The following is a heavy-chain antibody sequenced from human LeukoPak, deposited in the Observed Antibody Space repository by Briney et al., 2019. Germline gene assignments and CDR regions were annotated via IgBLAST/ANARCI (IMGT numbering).Heavy chain of an antibody. CDR2: ISSSSSTI. CDR3: ARTLYSGNSYYMDV. Sequence: GGSLRLSCAASGFTFSSYSMNSVRQAPGKGLEWVSYISSSSSTIYNADTVKGRFTISRDNAKNSLYLQMYSLRAEDTAVYYCARTLYSGNSYYMDVWGKGTTVTVSS. V-gene: IGHV3-48*01. CDR1: GFTFSSYS. J-gene: IGHJ6*03. D-gene: IGHD1-26*01.